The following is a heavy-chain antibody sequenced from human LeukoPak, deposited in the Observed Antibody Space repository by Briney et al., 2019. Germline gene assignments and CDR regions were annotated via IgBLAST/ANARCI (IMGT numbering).Heavy chain of an antibody. J-gene: IGHJ6*02. CDR1: GFTFSSYS. CDR2: ISWNSGSI. CDR3: AKDLSPEFRSSFYDYYYYYGMDV. V-gene: IGHV3-9*01. Sequence: GGSLRLSCAASGFTFSSYSMNWVRQAPGKGLEWVSGISWNSGSIGYADSVKGRFTISRDNAKNSLYLQMNSLRAEDTALYYCAKDLSPEFRSSFYDYYYYYGMDVWGQGTTVTVSS. D-gene: IGHD2/OR15-2a*01.